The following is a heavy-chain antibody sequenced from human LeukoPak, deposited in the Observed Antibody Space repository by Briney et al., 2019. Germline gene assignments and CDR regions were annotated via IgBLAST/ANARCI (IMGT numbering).Heavy chain of an antibody. CDR1: GGTFSSYA. J-gene: IGHJ5*02. D-gene: IGHD6-13*01. CDR2: IIPIFGTA. CDR3: ARREAAAGTVNWFDP. Sequence: ASVKVSCKASGGTFSSYAISWVRQAPGQGLEWMGGIIPIFGTANYAQEFQGRVTITTDESTSTAYMELSSLRSEDTAVYYCARREAAAGTVNWFDPWGQGTLVTVSS. V-gene: IGHV1-69*05.